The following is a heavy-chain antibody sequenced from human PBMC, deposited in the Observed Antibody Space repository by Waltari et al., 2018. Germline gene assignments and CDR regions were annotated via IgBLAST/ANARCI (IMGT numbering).Heavy chain of an antibody. J-gene: IGHJ6*02. CDR2: ITSDGTRT. Sequence: VQLVESGGGLVQPGGSLRRSCEASGLTFSPYWLGWVRHVPGKGLVVGSTITSDGTRTRYADSVKGRFTISRDNAKNTLYLQTNSLRAEDTAVYYCASHRPGGYGMDVWGHGTTVTVSS. CDR3: ASHRPGGYGMDV. D-gene: IGHD2-15*01. V-gene: IGHV3-74*01. CDR1: GLTFSPYW.